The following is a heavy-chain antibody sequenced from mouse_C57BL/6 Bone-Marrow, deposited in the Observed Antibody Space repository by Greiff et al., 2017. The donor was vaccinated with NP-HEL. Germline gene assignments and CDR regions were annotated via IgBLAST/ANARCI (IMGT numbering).Heavy chain of an antibody. CDR2: IYPGDGDT. J-gene: IGHJ4*01. D-gene: IGHD2-3*01. Sequence: VKLQESGAELVKPGASVKISCKASGYAFSSYWMNWVKRRPGKGLEWIGQIYPGDGDTNYNGKFKGKATLTADKSSSTAYMQLSSLTSEDSAVYFCARYGYYLYAMDYWGQGTSVTVSS. CDR1: GYAFSSYW. CDR3: ARYGYYLYAMDY. V-gene: IGHV1-80*01.